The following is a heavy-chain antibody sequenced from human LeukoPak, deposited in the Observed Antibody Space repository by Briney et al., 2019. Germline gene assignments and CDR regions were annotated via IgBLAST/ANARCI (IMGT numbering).Heavy chain of an antibody. CDR1: GGSISSYY. Sequence: SETLSLTCTVSGGSISSYYWSWIRQPPGKGLEWIGYIYYSGSTNYNPSLKSRVTISVDTSKNQFSLKLNSVTAADTAVYYCARMVGGYYGSGSYYIPDFDYWGQGTLVTVSS. D-gene: IGHD3-10*01. CDR3: ARMVGGYYGSGSYYIPDFDY. J-gene: IGHJ4*02. CDR2: IYYSGST. V-gene: IGHV4-59*08.